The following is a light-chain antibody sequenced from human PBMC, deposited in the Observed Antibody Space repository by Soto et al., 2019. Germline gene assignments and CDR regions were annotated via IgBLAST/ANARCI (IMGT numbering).Light chain of an antibody. CDR2: YNN. CDR3: AAWDASLSACV. V-gene: IGLV1-47*02. Sequence: QSVLTQPPSASGTAGQVVTISCSGGDSNNGSNSVYWYQHLPRMAPKLLIYYNNQRPSGVPDRFSGSRSGTSASLAIVGLRSEDEAVYYCAAWDASLSACVFGNGTKLTVL. J-gene: IGLJ1*01. CDR1: DSNNGSNS.